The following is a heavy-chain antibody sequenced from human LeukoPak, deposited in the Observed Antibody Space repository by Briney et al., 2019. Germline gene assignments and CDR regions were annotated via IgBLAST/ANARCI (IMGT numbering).Heavy chain of an antibody. J-gene: IGHJ4*02. CDR2: IYYSGST. CDR3: ASVNRDGYNFWDRPVDY. V-gene: IGHV4-39*07. CDR1: GGSISSSSYY. D-gene: IGHD5-24*01. Sequence: SETLSLTCTVSGGSISSSSYYWGWIRQPPGKGLEWIGSIYYSGSTNYNPSLKSRVTISVDTSKNQFSLKLSSVTAADTAVYYCASVNRDGYNFWDRPVDYWGQGTLVTVSS.